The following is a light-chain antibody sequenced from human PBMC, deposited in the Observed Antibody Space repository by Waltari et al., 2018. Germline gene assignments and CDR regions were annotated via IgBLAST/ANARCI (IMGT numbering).Light chain of an antibody. Sequence: EIVLTQSPDFQSVTPKERVTITCRASQNIDTSLHWYQQKADQSPKLLIKYVSQSISGGPSRFSGHGSGTKFTLTNNSLQPEDAAKYYCHPSTSFPGFRPGTKVDIK. V-gene: IGKV6-21*02. CDR2: YVS. J-gene: IGKJ3*01. CDR3: HPSTSFPG. CDR1: QNIDTS.